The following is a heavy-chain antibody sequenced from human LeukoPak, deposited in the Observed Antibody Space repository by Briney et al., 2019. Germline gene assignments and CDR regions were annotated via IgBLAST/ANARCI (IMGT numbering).Heavy chain of an antibody. D-gene: IGHD3-9*01. CDR1: GFTFSSYW. CDR2: IKQDGSQK. CDR3: ARDYTGYFP. Sequence: GGSLRLSCVASGFTFSSYWMSWVRQAPGKGLEWVAIIKQDGSQKDYANSVKGRFTISRDNAKNSLYLQMNSLRAEDTAVYYCARDYTGYFPWGQGTLVIVSS. V-gene: IGHV3-7*03. J-gene: IGHJ5*02.